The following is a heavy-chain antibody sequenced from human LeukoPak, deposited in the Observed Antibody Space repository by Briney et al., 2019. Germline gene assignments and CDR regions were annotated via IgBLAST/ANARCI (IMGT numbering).Heavy chain of an antibody. CDR1: GFTFSSYW. J-gene: IGHJ6*03. V-gene: IGHV3-7*01. CDR2: IKRDGSEK. Sequence: PGGSLRLSCAASGFTFSSYWMSWVRQAPGKGLEWVANIKRDGSEKYYVDSVKGRFTISRDNAKKSLYLQMNSLRAEDTAVYYCAREEWELLRYYYYYMDVWGKGTTVTVSS. CDR3: AREEWELLRYYYYYMDV. D-gene: IGHD1-26*01.